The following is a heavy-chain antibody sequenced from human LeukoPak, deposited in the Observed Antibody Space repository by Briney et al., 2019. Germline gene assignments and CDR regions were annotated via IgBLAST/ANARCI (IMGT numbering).Heavy chain of an antibody. CDR3: AREIAAAWTYFDY. D-gene: IGHD6-13*01. CDR2: IDPSGGST. V-gene: IGHV1-46*01. Sequence: ASVKVSCKASGYXFTSYYIHWVRQAPGQGLEWMGIIDPSGGSTSYAQKFQGRVTMTRDTSTSTVYMELSSLRSEDTAVYYCAREIAAAWTYFDYWGQGTLVTVSS. CDR1: GYXFTSYY. J-gene: IGHJ4*02.